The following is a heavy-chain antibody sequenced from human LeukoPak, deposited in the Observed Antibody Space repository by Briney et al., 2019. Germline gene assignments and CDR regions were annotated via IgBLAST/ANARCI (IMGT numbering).Heavy chain of an antibody. CDR2: ISSSGSTI. CDR1: GFIFSSYE. Sequence: PGGSLRLSCAASGFIFSSYEMNWVRQAPAKGLEGVSYISSSGSTIYYADSMKGRFTISRDNAKNSLYLQMNSLRAEDTAIYYCARVVAAPPTYNWFDPWGQGTLVTVSS. CDR3: ARVVAAPPTYNWFDP. D-gene: IGHD2-15*01. V-gene: IGHV3-48*03. J-gene: IGHJ5*02.